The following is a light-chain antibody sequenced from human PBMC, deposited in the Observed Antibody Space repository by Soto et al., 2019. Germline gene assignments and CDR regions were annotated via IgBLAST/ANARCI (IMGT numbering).Light chain of an antibody. CDR3: HQYGSLPLT. CDR1: QTISTMN. Sequence: EIVSTQSPGTLSLSPGERATLSCRASQTISTMNLAWYQQKPGQAPRLLIYGTSNRATGIPDRFRGSGSGTDFTLTISRLEPEDFVVYYCHQYGSLPLTFGGGAKVEIK. CDR2: GTS. V-gene: IGKV3-20*01. J-gene: IGKJ4*01.